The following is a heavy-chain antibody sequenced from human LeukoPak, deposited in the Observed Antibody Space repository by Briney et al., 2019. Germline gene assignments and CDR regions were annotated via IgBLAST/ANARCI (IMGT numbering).Heavy chain of an antibody. CDR2: IKSDGSST. CDR1: GFTFSSYW. V-gene: IGHV3-74*01. J-gene: IGHJ4*02. Sequence: GGSLRLSCTASGFTFSSYWMHWVRQAPGKGLVWVSRIKSDGSSTNYADSVKGRFTISRDNAKNTLYLQMSSLRAEDTAVYYCARGGAVAGTGDYWGQGTLVTVSS. D-gene: IGHD6-19*01. CDR3: ARGGAVAGTGDY.